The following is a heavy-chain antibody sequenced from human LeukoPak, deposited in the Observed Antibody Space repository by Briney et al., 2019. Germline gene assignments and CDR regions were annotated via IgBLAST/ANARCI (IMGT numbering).Heavy chain of an antibody. D-gene: IGHD2-2*01. J-gene: IGHJ4*02. CDR3: ARRVSASGRDYFDY. CDR2: IYYSGST. Sequence: SETLSLTCTLWGRSISGYYWSWLRQPPGKGLEWLRYIYYSGSTTYNPSLKSRVTISVDTSKNHFSLKLSSVTAADTAVYYCARRVSASGRDYFDYWGQGTLVTVSS. CDR1: GRSISGYY. V-gene: IGHV4-59*08.